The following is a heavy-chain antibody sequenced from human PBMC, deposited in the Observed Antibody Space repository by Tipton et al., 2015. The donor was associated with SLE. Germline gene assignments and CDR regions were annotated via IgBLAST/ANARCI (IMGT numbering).Heavy chain of an antibody. J-gene: IGHJ6*02. Sequence: TLSLTCAVYGGSFSGYYWSWIRQPPGKGLEWIGYIYTSGSTNYNPSLKSRVTISVDTSKNQFSLKLSSVTAADTAVYYCARLPNSRYYYYGMDVWGQGTTVTVSS. CDR1: GGSFSGYY. CDR2: IYTSGST. V-gene: IGHV4-34*01. CDR3: ARLPNSRYYYYGMDV. D-gene: IGHD2-2*01.